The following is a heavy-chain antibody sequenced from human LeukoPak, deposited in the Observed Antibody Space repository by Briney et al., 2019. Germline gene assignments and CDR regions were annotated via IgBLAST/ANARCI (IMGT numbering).Heavy chain of an antibody. D-gene: IGHD3-22*01. J-gene: IGHJ3*02. Sequence: ASETLSLTCTVSGGSIGSSDSFWGWIRQPPGKGLEWVSSISSSSSYIYYADSVKGRFTISRDNAKNSLYLQMNSLRAEDTAVYYCARDNYYDSSGYYENDAFDIWGQGTMVTVTS. CDR3: ARDNYYDSSGYYENDAFDI. CDR2: ISSSSSYI. CDR1: GGSIGSSDS. V-gene: IGHV3-21*01.